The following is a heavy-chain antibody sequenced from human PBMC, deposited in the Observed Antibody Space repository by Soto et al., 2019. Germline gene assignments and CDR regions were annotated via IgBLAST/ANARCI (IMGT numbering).Heavy chain of an antibody. V-gene: IGHV1-69*13. Sequence: GASVKVSCKASGYTFTNYYMHGVREAPGQGLEWMGGIIPILGTANYAQKFQGRVTITADESTSTAYMELSSLRSEDTAVYYCASAPRGGQRWDFDYWGQGTLVTVSS. CDR1: GYTFTNYY. CDR3: ASAPRGGQRWDFDY. J-gene: IGHJ4*02. CDR2: IIPILGTA. D-gene: IGHD1-26*01.